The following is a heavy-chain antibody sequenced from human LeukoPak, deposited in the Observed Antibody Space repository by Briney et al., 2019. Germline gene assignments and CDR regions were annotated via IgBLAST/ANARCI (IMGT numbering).Heavy chain of an antibody. Sequence: GGSLRLSCAASGFTFSSYGISWVRQAPGKGLEWVAKIKEDGSEKYYVDSVKGRFTISRDNAKNSLSLQMNSLRVEDTAVYYCAKSQGAVAGRGYFDYWGQGTLVTVSS. CDR1: GFTFSSYG. CDR2: IKEDGSEK. CDR3: AKSQGAVAGRGYFDY. D-gene: IGHD6-19*01. J-gene: IGHJ4*02. V-gene: IGHV3-7*01.